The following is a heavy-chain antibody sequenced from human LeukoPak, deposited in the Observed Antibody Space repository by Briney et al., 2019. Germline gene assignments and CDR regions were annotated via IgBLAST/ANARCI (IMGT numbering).Heavy chain of an antibody. V-gene: IGHV3-74*01. CDR2: ISGDGSSA. CDR1: GFTFGNYW. J-gene: IGHJ4*02. D-gene: IGHD2-2*03. CDR3: VSGYCSSTTCYRGAY. Sequence: PGGSLRLSCAASGFTFGNYWMHWVRQAPGKGLLWVSRISGDGSSANYADSVQGRFTISRDNAKNTVYLQMHSLRAEDTAVYYCVSGYCSSTTCYRGAYWGQGTLVTVSP.